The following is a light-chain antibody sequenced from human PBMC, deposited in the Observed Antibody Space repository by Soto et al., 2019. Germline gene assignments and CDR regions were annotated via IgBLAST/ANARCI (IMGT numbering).Light chain of an antibody. V-gene: IGKV3-20*01. CDR2: GAS. CDR1: QSVSSSY. CDR3: QQYGSSPPYMYT. J-gene: IGKJ2*01. Sequence: EIVLTQSPGTLSLSPGERATLSCRASQSVSSSYLAWYQQTPGQAPRLLIYGASSRATVIPDRFSGSGSGTDFTLTISRLEPEDFAVYYCQQYGSSPPYMYTFGQGTKLEIK.